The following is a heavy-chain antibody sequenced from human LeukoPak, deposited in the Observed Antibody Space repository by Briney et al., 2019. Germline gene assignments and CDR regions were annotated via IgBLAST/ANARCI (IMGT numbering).Heavy chain of an antibody. J-gene: IGHJ4*02. CDR1: GFTLSSYG. V-gene: IGHV3-33*01. CDR2: IWYDGRYK. D-gene: IGHD3-22*01. Sequence: GGSLRLSCAASGFTLSSYGMLWVRQAPGKGLVWVAIIWYDGRYKYYADSLDGRFGISRDNSKTALFLQMNSLRAEDTAGYYCARDVNFYDSSAYAPFDNWGQGILVTVSS. CDR3: ARDVNFYDSSAYAPFDN.